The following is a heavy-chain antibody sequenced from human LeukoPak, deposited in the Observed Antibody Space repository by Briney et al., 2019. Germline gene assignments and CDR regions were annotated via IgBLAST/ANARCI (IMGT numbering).Heavy chain of an antibody. CDR3: AKDYEAYCGGDCYSFFDC. V-gene: IGHV3-30*18. CDR1: GFTFNSYG. J-gene: IGHJ4*02. CDR2: ISYDGSNK. D-gene: IGHD2-21*02. Sequence: GRSLRLSCAASGFTFNSYGMHWVRQAPGKGLEGVAVISYDGSNKYYADTVKGGFTISRDNSKNTVNLQMNSLRAEDTAVYYCAKDYEAYCGGDCYSFFDCWGQGTLVTVSS.